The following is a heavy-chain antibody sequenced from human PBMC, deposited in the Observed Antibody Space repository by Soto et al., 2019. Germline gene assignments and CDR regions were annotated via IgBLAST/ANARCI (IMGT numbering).Heavy chain of an antibody. CDR3: ARTYYYDSSDCYGPRDYYYGMDV. D-gene: IGHD3-22*01. Sequence: GGSLRLSCAASGFTFSSYAMHWVRQAPGKGLEWVAVISRDGSNKYYADSVKGRFTISRDNSKNTLYLHMNSLRAEDTAVYYCARTYYYDSSDCYGPRDYYYGMDVWGQGTTVTVSS. J-gene: IGHJ6*02. CDR2: ISRDGSNK. CDR1: GFTFSSYA. V-gene: IGHV3-30-3*01.